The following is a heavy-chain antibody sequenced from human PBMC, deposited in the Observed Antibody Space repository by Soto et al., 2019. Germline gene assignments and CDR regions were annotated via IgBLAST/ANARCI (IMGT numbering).Heavy chain of an antibody. V-gene: IGHV4-34*01. Sequence: QVQLQQWGAGLLKPSETLSLTCAVYGGSFSGYDWSWIRQPPGKGLEWIGDINYSGITNYNPSLKSRVTISVDTSRKQFSLNLRSVTAADTAVYYCARGVREAVAAPILNYWGQGTLVTVSS. J-gene: IGHJ4*02. D-gene: IGHD6-19*01. CDR3: ARGVREAVAAPILNY. CDR2: INYSGIT. CDR1: GGSFSGYD.